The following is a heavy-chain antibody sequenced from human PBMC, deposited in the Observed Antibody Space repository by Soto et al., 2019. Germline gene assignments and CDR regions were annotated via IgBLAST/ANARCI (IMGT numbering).Heavy chain of an antibody. Sequence: SQTLSLTCAISGDSVSSNSAAWNWIRQSPSRGLEWLGRTYYRSKWYNDYAVSVKSRITTNPDTSKNQFSLQLNSVTPEDTAVYYCASSKLEPDLYNWLDPWGQGTLVTVSS. V-gene: IGHV6-1*01. CDR2: TYYRSKWYN. CDR3: ASSKLEPDLYNWLDP. J-gene: IGHJ5*02. CDR1: GDSVSSNSAA. D-gene: IGHD1-1*01.